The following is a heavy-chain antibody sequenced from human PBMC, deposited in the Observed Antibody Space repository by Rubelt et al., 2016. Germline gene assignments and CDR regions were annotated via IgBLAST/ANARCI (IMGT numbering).Heavy chain of an antibody. J-gene: IGHJ5*02. CDR1: GYSISSGYY. V-gene: IGHV4-38-2*02. CDR2: IYHTGTT. Sequence: QVQLQESGPRLVQPSETLSLTCTVSGYSISSGYYWGWIRQPPGKGLEWIGSIYHTGTTYYNPSLKSRVTISADKSKNQFSLRLSAGIASETALYYCSGHETLAGRPGWFDRWGQGTLVTVTS. CDR3: SGHETLAGRPGWFDR.